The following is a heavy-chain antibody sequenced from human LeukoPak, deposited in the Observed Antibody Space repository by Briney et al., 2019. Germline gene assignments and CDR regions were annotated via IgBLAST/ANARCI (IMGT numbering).Heavy chain of an antibody. CDR1: GGSFSGYY. J-gene: IGHJ4*02. CDR2: INHSGST. V-gene: IGHV4-34*01. Sequence: SETLSLTCAVYGGSFSGYYWSWIRQPPGKGLEWIGEINHSGSTNYNPSLKSRVTISVDTSKNQFSLKLSSVTAADTDVYYCARDGRRYYYDSSGYPGMPYYFDYWGQGTLVTVSS. CDR3: ARDGRRYYYDSSGYPGMPYYFDY. D-gene: IGHD3-22*01.